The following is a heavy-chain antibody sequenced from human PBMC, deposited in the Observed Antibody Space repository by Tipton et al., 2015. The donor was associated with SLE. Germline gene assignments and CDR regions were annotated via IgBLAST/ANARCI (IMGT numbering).Heavy chain of an antibody. CDR2: IYSGGST. V-gene: IGHV3-23*03. CDR3: AKDRGSSSDY. CDR1: GFTFSSYA. Sequence: SLRLSCAASGFTFSSYAMSWVSQAPGRGLEWVSLIYSGGSTYYADSVKGRFTISRDNSKNTLYLQMNSLRAEDTAVYYCAKDRGSSSDYWGQGTLVTVSS. J-gene: IGHJ4*02. D-gene: IGHD6-6*01.